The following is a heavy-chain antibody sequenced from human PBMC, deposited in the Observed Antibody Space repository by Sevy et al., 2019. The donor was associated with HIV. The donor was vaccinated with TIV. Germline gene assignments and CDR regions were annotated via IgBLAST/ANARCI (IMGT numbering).Heavy chain of an antibody. CDR3: RLAGVATNFDY. CDR2: ISGSGGST. D-gene: IGHD2-15*01. V-gene: IGHV3-23*01. CDR1: GFIFSSYA. Sequence: GGSLRLSCAASGFIFSSYAMSWVRQAPGKGLEWVSGISGSGGSTYYADSVKGRFTISRDNFRKTQYLEMNSLRAEDTAVYYRRLAGVATNFDYWGEGTLVTVSS. J-gene: IGHJ4*02.